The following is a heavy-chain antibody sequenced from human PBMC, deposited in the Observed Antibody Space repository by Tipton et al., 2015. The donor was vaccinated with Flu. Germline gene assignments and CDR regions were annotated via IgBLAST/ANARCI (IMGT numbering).Heavy chain of an antibody. J-gene: IGHJ4*02. CDR1: GFTFSRSG. D-gene: IGHD4-17*01. CDR2: IWFDGSNT. V-gene: IGHV3-33*06. Sequence: QLVQSGGRVVQPGTSLRLSCAASGFTFSRSGMHWVRQAPGRGLEWVAVIWFDGSNTYYADSVKGRFTISRDNSKNTLYLQMSSLGADDTAVYYCAKDISVSGGDYLDSWGQGTLVTVAS. CDR3: AKDISVSGGDYLDS.